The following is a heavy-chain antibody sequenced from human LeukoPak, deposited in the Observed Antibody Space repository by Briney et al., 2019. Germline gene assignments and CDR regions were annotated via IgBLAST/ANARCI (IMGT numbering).Heavy chain of an antibody. J-gene: IGHJ4*02. V-gene: IGHV3-21*01. CDR2: ISSSSSYI. Sequence: PGGSLRLSCAASGFTFSSYSMNWVRQAPGKGLEWVSSISSSSSYIYYADSVKGRFTISRDNAKNSLYLQMNSLRAEDTAVYYCARVGAAYSYGYDYWGQGTLVTVSS. CDR3: ARVGAAYSYGYDY. D-gene: IGHD5-18*01. CDR1: GFTFSSYS.